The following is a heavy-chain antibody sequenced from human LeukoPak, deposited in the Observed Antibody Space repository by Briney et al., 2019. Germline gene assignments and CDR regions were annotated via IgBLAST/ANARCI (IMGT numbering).Heavy chain of an antibody. CDR1: GYTFTTYA. D-gene: IGHD3-22*01. Sequence: ASVKVSCKASGYTFTTYAMNWVRQAPGQGLEWMGWINTSTGNPTYAQGFTGRFVFSLDTSVSTAYLQISSLKAEDTAVYYCARGLDSEGFDYWGQGTLVTVSS. V-gene: IGHV7-4-1*02. CDR2: INTSTGNP. J-gene: IGHJ4*02. CDR3: ARGLDSEGFDY.